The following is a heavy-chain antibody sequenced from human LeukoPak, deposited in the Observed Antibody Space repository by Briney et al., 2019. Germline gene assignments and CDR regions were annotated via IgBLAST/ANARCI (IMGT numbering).Heavy chain of an antibody. D-gene: IGHD2-2*01. CDR3: AKGPLRGTAAAIDY. CDR1: GFTFNNYG. J-gene: IGHJ4*02. Sequence: GGSVRLSCAASGFTFNNYGMHWVRQAPGKGLEWVAVISYDGRNIHYPDSVKGRFTISRDISTDTLWLQMDSLRTEDTAVCYCAKGPLRGTAAAIDYWGQGTLVTVSS. V-gene: IGHV3-30*18. CDR2: ISYDGRNI.